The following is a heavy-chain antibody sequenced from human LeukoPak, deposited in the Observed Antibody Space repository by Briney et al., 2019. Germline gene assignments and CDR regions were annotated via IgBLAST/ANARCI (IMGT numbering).Heavy chain of an antibody. CDR3: TRSGSDYETDY. CDR1: GFTFSGSA. CDR2: IRSKANSYAT. V-gene: IGHV3-73*01. J-gene: IGHJ4*02. D-gene: IGHD3-22*01. Sequence: GGSLRLSCAASGFTFSGSAMHWVRQASGKGLEWVGRIRSKANSYATAYAASVKGRFTISRDDSKNTAYLQMNSLKTEDTAVYYCTRSGSDYETDYWGQGTLVTVSS.